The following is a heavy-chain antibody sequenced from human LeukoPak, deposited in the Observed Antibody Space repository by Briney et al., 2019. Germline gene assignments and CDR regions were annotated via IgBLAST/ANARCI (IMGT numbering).Heavy chain of an antibody. D-gene: IGHD2-2*01. J-gene: IGHJ6*03. CDR2: MNPNSGNT. Sequence: ASVKVSCKASGYTFTSYDINWVRQATGQGLEWMGWMNPNSGNTGYAQKFQGRVTITRNTSISTAYMELSSLRSEDTAVYYCARARRGVPARPKGYYYYYMDVWGKGTTVTVSS. V-gene: IGHV1-8*03. CDR3: ARARRGVPARPKGYYYYYMDV. CDR1: GYTFTSYD.